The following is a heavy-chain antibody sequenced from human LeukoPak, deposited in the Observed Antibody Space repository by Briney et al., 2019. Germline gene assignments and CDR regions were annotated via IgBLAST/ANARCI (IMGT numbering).Heavy chain of an antibody. J-gene: IGHJ4*02. CDR3: ARGGYYYDSSGYYHFDY. V-gene: IGHV4-30-2*01. CDR2: IYHSGST. D-gene: IGHD3-22*01. Sequence: SQTLSLTCAVSGGSISSGGYSWGWIRQPPGKGLEWIGYIYHSGSTYYNPSLKSRVTISVDRSKNQFSLKLSSVTAADTAVYYCARGGYYYDSSGYYHFDYWGQGTLVTVSS. CDR1: GGSISSGGYS.